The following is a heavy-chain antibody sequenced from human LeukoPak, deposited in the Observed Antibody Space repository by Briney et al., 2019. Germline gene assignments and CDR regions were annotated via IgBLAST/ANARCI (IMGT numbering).Heavy chain of an antibody. CDR3: ARGPPYIVGATAIGFFDY. Sequence: SETLSLTCAVYGGSLSGYYWSWIRQPPGKGLEWIGEINHSGSTNYNPSLKSRVTISVDTSKNQFSLKLSSVTAADTAVYYCARGPPYIVGATAIGFFDYWGQGTLVTVSS. CDR1: GGSLSGYY. D-gene: IGHD2-21*02. CDR2: INHSGST. J-gene: IGHJ4*02. V-gene: IGHV4-34*01.